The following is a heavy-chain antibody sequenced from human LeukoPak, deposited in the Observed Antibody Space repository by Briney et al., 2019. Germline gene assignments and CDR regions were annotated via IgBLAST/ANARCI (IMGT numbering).Heavy chain of an antibody. CDR1: GFTFSSYG. J-gene: IGHJ6*04. CDR3: AKDQGVRGLIYYYYYGMDV. V-gene: IGHV3-30*18. Sequence: GGSLRLSCAASGFTFSSYGMHWVRQAPGKGLEWVAVISYDGSNKYYADSVKGRFTISRDNSKNTLYLQMNSLRAEDTAVYYCAKDQGVRGLIYYYYYGMDVWAKGTTVTVSS. CDR2: ISYDGSNK. D-gene: IGHD3-10*01.